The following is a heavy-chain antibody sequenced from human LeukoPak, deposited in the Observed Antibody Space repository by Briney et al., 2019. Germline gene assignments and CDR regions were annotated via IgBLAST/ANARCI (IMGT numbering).Heavy chain of an antibody. J-gene: IGHJ4*02. CDR3: AKGQVVPATILDY. CDR2: ISSSSMTV. Sequence: PGGSLRLSCAASGFTFSAYSMTWVRQAPGKGLEWLSYISSSSMTVYYADSVKGRFTISRDNSKNSLYLQMNSLRTEDTALYYCAKGQVVPATILDYWGQGTLVTVSS. D-gene: IGHD2-2*01. V-gene: IGHV3-48*04. CDR1: GFTFSAYS.